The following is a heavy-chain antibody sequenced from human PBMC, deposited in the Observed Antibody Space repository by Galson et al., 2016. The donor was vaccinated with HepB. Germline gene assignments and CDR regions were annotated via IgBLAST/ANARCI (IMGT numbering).Heavy chain of an antibody. V-gene: IGHV3-72*01. D-gene: IGHD3-9*01. Sequence: SLRLSCAASGFSFSDHFMDWVRQAPGKGLERVGRSTIKASGYSTEYAASVKGRFIISRDDSKNSLYLQMNSLKTEDTAVYYCRGYRYHYGMEVLGQGTTVTVSS. J-gene: IGHJ6*02. CDR1: GFSFSDHF. CDR2: STIKASGYST. CDR3: RGYRYHYGMEV.